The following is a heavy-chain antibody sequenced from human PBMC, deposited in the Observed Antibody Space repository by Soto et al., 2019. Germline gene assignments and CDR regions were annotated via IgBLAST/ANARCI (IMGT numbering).Heavy chain of an antibody. CDR1: GFTFSSYN. CDR2: ISSSSSYI. CDR3: AKDMAYDSSGYSSFDY. V-gene: IGHV3-21*04. D-gene: IGHD3-22*01. J-gene: IGHJ4*02. Sequence: GGSLRLSCAAPGFTFSSYNMNWVRQAPGKGLEWVSSISSSSSYIYYADSVKGRFTISRDNAKDSLYLQMNSLRAEDTALYYCAKDMAYDSSGYSSFDYWGQGTLVTVSS.